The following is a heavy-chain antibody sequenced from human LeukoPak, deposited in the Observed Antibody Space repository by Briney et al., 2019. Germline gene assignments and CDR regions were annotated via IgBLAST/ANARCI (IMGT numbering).Heavy chain of an antibody. J-gene: IGHJ4*02. CDR1: GITLCSHT. CDR2: ISDNGGMT. V-gene: IGHV3-64D*06. CDR3: GVSCWTGHMDN. Sequence: GGSLRLSSSASGITLCSHTMQWGRQAPGKGLEYVSAISDNGGMTFYADSVKGRFTISRDNSKNTLYLQMSSLRGEDTAVYYGGVSCWTGHMDNWGQGTLVTVSS. D-gene: IGHD2-21*01.